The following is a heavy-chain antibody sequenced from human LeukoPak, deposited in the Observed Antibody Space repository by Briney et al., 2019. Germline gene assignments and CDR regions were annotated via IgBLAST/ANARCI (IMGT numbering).Heavy chain of an antibody. Sequence: GGSLRLSCAASGFTVSSNYMSWVRQAPGKGLEWVSAISGSGGSTYYADSVKGRFTISRDNSKNTLYLQMNSLRAEDTAVYYCAKWRVRDFDYWGQGTLVTVSS. CDR2: ISGSGGST. J-gene: IGHJ4*02. CDR3: AKWRVRDFDY. V-gene: IGHV3-23*01. D-gene: IGHD5-24*01. CDR1: GFTVSSNY.